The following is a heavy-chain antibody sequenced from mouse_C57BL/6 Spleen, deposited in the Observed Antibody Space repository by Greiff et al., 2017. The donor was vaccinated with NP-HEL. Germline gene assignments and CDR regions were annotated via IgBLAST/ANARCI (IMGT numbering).Heavy chain of an antibody. CDR1: GFTFSDYG. D-gene: IGHD1-1*01. J-gene: IGHJ4*01. CDR2: VSSGSSTI. V-gene: IGHV5-17*01. Sequence: EVMLVESGGGLVKPGGSLKLSCAASGFTFSDYGMHWVRQAPEKGLEWVAYVSSGSSTIYYADTVKGRFTISRDNAKNTLFLQMTSLRSEDTAMYYCARNYYYGSSYVKYYAMDYWGQGTSVTVSS. CDR3: ARNYYYGSSYVKYYAMDY.